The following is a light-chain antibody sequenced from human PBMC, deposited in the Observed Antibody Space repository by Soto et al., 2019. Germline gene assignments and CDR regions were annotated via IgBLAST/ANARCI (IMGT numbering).Light chain of an antibody. V-gene: IGLV2-14*01. CDR1: SSDVDTYKY. CDR2: EVR. CDR3: CSYAGSTTRVQ. Sequence: QSVLTQPASGSGSPGQSITISCTGTSSDVDTYKYVSWYQQHPGKAPKLMIYEVRYRPSGVSDRFSGSKSGNTASLTISGLQAEDEADSYCCSYAGSTTRVQFGGGAKLTVL. J-gene: IGLJ2*01.